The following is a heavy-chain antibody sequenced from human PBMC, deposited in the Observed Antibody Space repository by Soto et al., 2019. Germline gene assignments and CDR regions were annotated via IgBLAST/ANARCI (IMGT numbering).Heavy chain of an antibody. D-gene: IGHD2-8*01. V-gene: IGHV1-18*01. CDR2: ISGYNGDT. J-gene: IGHJ6*02. CDR3: AKNGQPPYYYYGLDV. CDR1: GYTFSRYG. Sequence: QGQLVQSGGEVKKPGASVKVSCKTSGYTFSRYGISWVRQAPGQGLEWMGWISGYNGDTNYARKFQGRVTXTLXXAXPTAYMELRSLTSDDTAVYYCAKNGQPPYYYYGLDVWGQGTTVTVSS.